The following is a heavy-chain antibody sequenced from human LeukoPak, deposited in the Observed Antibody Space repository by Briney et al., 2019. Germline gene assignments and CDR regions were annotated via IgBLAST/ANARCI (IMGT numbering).Heavy chain of an antibody. CDR3: ARDRGGSWFADY. V-gene: IGHV1-2*02. CDR2: INPNNGGT. J-gene: IGHJ4*02. Sequence: ASVKVSRKASRYIFTSYYIHWVRQAPGQGLEWMGWINPNNGGTKYGKKFQGRVTMTSDTSISTAYMELSRLRYDDTAMYYCARDRGGSWFADYWGQGTLVTVSS. D-gene: IGHD6-13*01. CDR1: RYIFTSYY.